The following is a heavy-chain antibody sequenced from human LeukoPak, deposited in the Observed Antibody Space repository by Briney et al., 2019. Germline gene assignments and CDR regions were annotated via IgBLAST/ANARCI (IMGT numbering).Heavy chain of an antibody. Sequence: AGSLRLSCAASGFTLDDYGMSWLRQAPGKEMPWVSGINWSGGTTAYADSVKGRVTISRDNAKNSLYLQMNSLRAEDTALYYCARGSYSSPFYYYYLDVWGKGTTVTVSS. J-gene: IGHJ6*03. V-gene: IGHV3-20*04. CDR2: INWSGGTT. CDR1: GFTLDDYG. D-gene: IGHD3-22*01. CDR3: ARGSYSSPFYYYYLDV.